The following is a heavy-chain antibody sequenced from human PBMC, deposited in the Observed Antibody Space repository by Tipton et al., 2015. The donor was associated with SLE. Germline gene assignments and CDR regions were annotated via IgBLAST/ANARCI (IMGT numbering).Heavy chain of an antibody. CDR2: IHYSGST. Sequence: TLSLTCSVSGDSFSSNSYYRGWIRQPPGKGPEWIGSIHYSGSTNYNPSLESRLTISVDTSKNQFSLKLNSVTAADTAVYYCARGPYYFDYWGQGTLVTVSS. CDR1: GDSFSSNSYY. J-gene: IGHJ4*02. V-gene: IGHV4-39*07. CDR3: ARGPYYFDY.